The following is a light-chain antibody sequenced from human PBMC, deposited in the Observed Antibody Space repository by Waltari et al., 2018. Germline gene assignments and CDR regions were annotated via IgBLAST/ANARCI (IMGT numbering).Light chain of an antibody. CDR1: SLRRFY. CDR3: HSRDTFSTRV. Sequence: SSELTQDPAVSVAFGQTVTITCLGDSLRRFYASWYQQRPGQAPILIFYGQDNRPSGIPDRFSGSTSGDTASLTITGAQAEDEADYYCHSRDTFSTRVFGGGTRLTV. J-gene: IGLJ2*01. V-gene: IGLV3-19*01. CDR2: GQD.